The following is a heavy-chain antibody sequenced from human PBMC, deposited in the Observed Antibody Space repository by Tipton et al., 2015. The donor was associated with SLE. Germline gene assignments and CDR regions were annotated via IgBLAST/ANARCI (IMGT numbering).Heavy chain of an antibody. CDR3: ARAVGAAFDY. CDR2: IYHSGNT. J-gene: IGHJ4*02. CDR1: IGSISSGGYY. Sequence: TLSLTCTVYIGSISSGGYYWSWIRQYPGKGLEWIGFIYHSGNTYYNPSLQSRVTISVDTSKNQFSLKLNSVTAADTAVYYCARAVGAAFDYWGQGTLVTVSS. V-gene: IGHV4-31*03. D-gene: IGHD1-26*01.